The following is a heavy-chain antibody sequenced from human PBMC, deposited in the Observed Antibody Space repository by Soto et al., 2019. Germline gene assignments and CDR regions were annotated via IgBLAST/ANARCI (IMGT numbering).Heavy chain of an antibody. V-gene: IGHV4-34*01. J-gene: IGHJ4*02. D-gene: IGHD6-6*01. Sequence: SETLSLTCSIYSGSFSGYYWSWIRQPPGKGLEWIGEISQSGNTNYSPSLKSRVSISIDTSRKQFSLNMASVSAADTAVYYCARAPKVSGSSQTRPDFWGQGTLVTVSS. CDR2: ISQSGNT. CDR1: SGSFSGYY. CDR3: ARAPKVSGSSQTRPDF.